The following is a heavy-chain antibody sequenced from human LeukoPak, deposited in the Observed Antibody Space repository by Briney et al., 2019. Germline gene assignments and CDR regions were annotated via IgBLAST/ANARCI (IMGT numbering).Heavy chain of an antibody. Sequence: GRSLRLFCAASGFTFINYAMHWVRQAPGKGPERVAVISYDGSNKNYADSVKGRFTVSRDNSKKTLFLQMSSLRAEDTAVYYCAKSLVGFYYMDVWGKGTTVTVSS. V-gene: IGHV3-30*18. J-gene: IGHJ6*03. CDR2: ISYDGSNK. CDR1: GFTFINYA. CDR3: AKSLVGFYYMDV.